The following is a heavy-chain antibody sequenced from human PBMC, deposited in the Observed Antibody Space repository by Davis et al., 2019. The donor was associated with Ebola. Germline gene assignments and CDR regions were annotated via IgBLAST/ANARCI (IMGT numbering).Heavy chain of an antibody. Sequence: AASVKVSCKTSGYPFTSSGVTWVRQAPGQGLEWVGWISPHNGNTNYAQKFQGRVTVTTDTSTSTAYMELRGLRSDDTAVYYCARDLRVGATKEWGQGTLVTVSS. CDR1: GYPFTSSG. CDR2: ISPHNGNT. V-gene: IGHV1-18*04. J-gene: IGHJ4*02. D-gene: IGHD1-26*01. CDR3: ARDLRVGATKE.